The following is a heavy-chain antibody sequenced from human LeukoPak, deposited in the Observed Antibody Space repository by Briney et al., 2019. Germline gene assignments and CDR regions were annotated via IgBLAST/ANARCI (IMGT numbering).Heavy chain of an antibody. Sequence: GASLRVSCKASGYTFTGYNMHWGRHGPGQGLEWIGWINPNSGHTNYAQKFQGRVTMTRDTSISTAYMELSSLRSDDTAVYYCAKDRRDGGTSVNYFDYWGQGTLVTVSS. CDR3: AKDRRDGGTSVNYFDY. CDR1: GYTFTGYN. V-gene: IGHV1-2*02. D-gene: IGHD4-23*01. J-gene: IGHJ4*02. CDR2: INPNSGHT.